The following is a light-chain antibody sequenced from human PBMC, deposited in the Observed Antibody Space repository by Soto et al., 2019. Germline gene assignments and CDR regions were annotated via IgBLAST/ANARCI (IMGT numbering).Light chain of an antibody. CDR2: DVS. V-gene: IGLV2-14*03. CDR3: GSDTRTGILV. CDR1: RSDVDAYKF. Sequence: QSVLTQPASVSGSPGQSITISCTGTRSDVDAYKFVSWYQHHPGKAPKLIIYDVSTRPSGISNRFSGSKSGNTASLTISGLQAEDEADYYCGSDTRTGILVFGTGTKLTVL. J-gene: IGLJ1*01.